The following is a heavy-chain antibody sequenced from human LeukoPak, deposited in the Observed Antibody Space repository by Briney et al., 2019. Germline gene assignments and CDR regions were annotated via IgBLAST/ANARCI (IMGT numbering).Heavy chain of an antibody. D-gene: IGHD3-22*01. V-gene: IGHV1-2*02. CDR2: INPNSGGT. CDR3: ARDLYDSSGYYGTTTHY. CDR1: GYTFTGYY. Sequence: GASVKVSCKASGYTFTGYYMHWVRQAPGQGLEWMGWINPNSGGTNYAQKFQGRVTMTRDTSISTAYMELSRLRSDDTAVYYCARDLYDSSGYYGTTTHYWGQGTLVTVSS. J-gene: IGHJ4*02.